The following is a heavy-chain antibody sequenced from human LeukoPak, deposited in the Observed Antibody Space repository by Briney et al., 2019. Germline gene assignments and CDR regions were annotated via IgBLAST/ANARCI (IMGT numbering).Heavy chain of an antibody. D-gene: IGHD3-22*01. CDR3: AKEDYYDSSGYFDC. J-gene: IGHJ4*02. V-gene: IGHV3-23*01. CDR2: ISGSGGST. Sequence: PGGSLRLSCAASGFTFSIYAMSWVRPAPGKGLEWGSAISGSGGSTYYADAVRGRFTISRDNSKNTLYLQTNSLRAEDTAVYYCAKEDYYDSSGYFDCWGQGTLVTVSS. CDR1: GFTFSIYA.